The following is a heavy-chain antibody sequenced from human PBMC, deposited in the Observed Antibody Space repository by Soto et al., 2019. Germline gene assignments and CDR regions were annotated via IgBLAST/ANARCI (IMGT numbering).Heavy chain of an antibody. J-gene: IGHJ5*02. Sequence: SETLSLTCTVSGGSISSYYWSWIRQPAGKGLEWIGRIYTSGSTNSNPSLKSRVTMSVYTSKNKISLYLSPVTATATATSYCALEEIAARPGWFDPWGQGTLVTVSS. D-gene: IGHD6-6*01. CDR2: IYTSGST. CDR3: ALEEIAARPGWFDP. V-gene: IGHV4-4*07. CDR1: GGSISSYY.